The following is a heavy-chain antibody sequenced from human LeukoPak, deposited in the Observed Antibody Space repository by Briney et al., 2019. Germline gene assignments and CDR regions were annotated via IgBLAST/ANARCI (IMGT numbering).Heavy chain of an antibody. J-gene: IGHJ4*02. CDR3: AKPDDYSNYFDY. D-gene: IGHD4-11*01. CDR1: GFTFSSYA. Sequence: PGGSLRLSCAASGFTFSSYAMSWVRQAPGKGLEWVSAISGTGGNTYYADSVKGRFTISRDNSKNTLYLQMNSLRAEDTAVYYCAKPDDYSNYFDYWGQGTLVTVSS. V-gene: IGHV3-23*01. CDR2: ISGTGGNT.